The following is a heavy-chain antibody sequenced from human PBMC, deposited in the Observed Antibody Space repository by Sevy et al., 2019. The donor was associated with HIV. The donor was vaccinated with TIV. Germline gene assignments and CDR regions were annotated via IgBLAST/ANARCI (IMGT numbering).Heavy chain of an antibody. CDR1: GFTFSSFW. CDR2: IRQDGNEI. J-gene: IGHJ4*02. Sequence: GGSLRLSCKASGFTFSSFWMHWVRQAPGKGLEWVANIRQDGNEIYYGDSVKGRFTISRDNAKNALYLQMDGLRAEDTGLYYCARRYFDLWGQGTLVTVSS. V-gene: IGHV3-7*01. CDR3: ARRYFDL.